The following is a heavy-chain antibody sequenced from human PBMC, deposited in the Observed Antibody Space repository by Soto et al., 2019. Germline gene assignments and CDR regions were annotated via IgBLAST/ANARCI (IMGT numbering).Heavy chain of an antibody. J-gene: IGHJ6*02. V-gene: IGHV3-30*18. CDR1: GFTFSNYG. CDR3: AKDYVGYCSSTSCYLGYYYYGMDV. Sequence: GGSLRLSCAASGFTFSNYGMHWVRQAPGKGLEWVAVISYDGSNKYYADSVKGRFTISRDNSKNTLYLQMNSLRAEDTAVYYCAKDYVGYCSSTSCYLGYYYYGMDVWGQGTTVTVSS. D-gene: IGHD2-2*03. CDR2: ISYDGSNK.